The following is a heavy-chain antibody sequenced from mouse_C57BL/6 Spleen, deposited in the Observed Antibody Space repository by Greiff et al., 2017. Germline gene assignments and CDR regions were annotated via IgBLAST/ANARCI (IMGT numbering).Heavy chain of an antibody. J-gene: IGHJ3*01. Sequence: EVQLVESGAGLVKPGGSLKLSCAASGFTFSSYAMSWVRQTPEQGLEWVAYISRGGDYTYYADTVKGRFTISRDNATNTLYLQMSSLKSEDTAMYYCTRGGGQLRPWFAYWGQGTLVTVSA. D-gene: IGHD3-2*02. V-gene: IGHV5-9-1*02. CDR2: ISRGGDYT. CDR1: GFTFSSYA. CDR3: TRGGGQLRPWFAY.